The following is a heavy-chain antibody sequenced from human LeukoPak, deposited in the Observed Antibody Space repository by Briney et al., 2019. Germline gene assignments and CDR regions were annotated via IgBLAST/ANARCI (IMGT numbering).Heavy chain of an antibody. J-gene: IGHJ3*02. D-gene: IGHD2-2*01. V-gene: IGHV3-23*01. CDR2: ISGSGGST. CDR1: RFTFSSYA. Sequence: GGSLRLSCAASRFTFSSYAMSWVRQAPGKGLEWVSAISGSGGSTYYADSVKGRFTISRDNSKNTLYLQMNSLRAEDTAVYYCARGYCSSTSCYAFDIWGQGTMVTVSS. CDR3: ARGYCSSTSCYAFDI.